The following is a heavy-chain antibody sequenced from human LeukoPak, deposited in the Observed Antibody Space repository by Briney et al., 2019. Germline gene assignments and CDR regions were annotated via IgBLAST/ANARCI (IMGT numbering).Heavy chain of an antibody. CDR2: ISSSNSYI. V-gene: IGHV3-21*01. D-gene: IGHD5-24*01. J-gene: IGHJ4*02. CDR1: GFTFRNYD. CDR3: ARGEEKATITALDS. Sequence: GGSLRLSCAGSGFTFRNYDMHWVRQAPGKGLEWVSAISSSNSYIYYADSIKGRFTISRDNAENSLYLQMNSLRAVDTAVSFCARGEEKATITALDSWGQGTLVTVSS.